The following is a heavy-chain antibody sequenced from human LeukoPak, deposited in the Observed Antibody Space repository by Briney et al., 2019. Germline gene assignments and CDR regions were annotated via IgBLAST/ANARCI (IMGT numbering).Heavy chain of an antibody. CDR2: INHSGST. Sequence: PSETLSLTCAVSGGSFSGYYWSWIRQPPGKGLERIGEINHSGSTNYNPSLKSRVTISVDTSKNQFSLKLSSVTAADTAVYYCARRKGLYYDFWSGYQGRSGAFDIWGQGTMVTVSS. V-gene: IGHV4-34*01. J-gene: IGHJ3*02. CDR1: GGSFSGYY. CDR3: ARRKGLYYDFWSGYQGRSGAFDI. D-gene: IGHD3-3*01.